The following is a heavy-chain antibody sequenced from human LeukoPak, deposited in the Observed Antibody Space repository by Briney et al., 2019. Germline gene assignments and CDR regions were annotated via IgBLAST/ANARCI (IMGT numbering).Heavy chain of an antibody. J-gene: IGHJ4*02. D-gene: IGHD5-24*01. Sequence: GGSLRLSCVASGLTFTVLAVSWVRLPPGRWREWVSGVSGSSTSTYYADSVKGLFTISRDNSNNSLYLQMDRMRAQDADVYYRTTRLHNHFDYWGQGTQVTVSS. CDR1: GLTFTVLA. V-gene: IGHV3-23*01. CDR2: VSGSSTST. CDR3: TTRLHNHFDY.